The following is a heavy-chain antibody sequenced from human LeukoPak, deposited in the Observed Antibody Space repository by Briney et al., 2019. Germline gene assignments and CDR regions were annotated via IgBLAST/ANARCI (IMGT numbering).Heavy chain of an antibody. V-gene: IGHV4-59*12. J-gene: IGHJ5*02. D-gene: IGHD2-2*01. CDR2: IYYSGST. CDR3: ARGPEDIVVVPAALSWFDP. Sequence: SETLSLTCTVSGGSISSYYWSWIRQPPGKGLEWIGYIYYSGSTNYNPSLKSRVTISVDTSKNQFSLKLSSVTAADTAVYYCARGPEDIVVVPAALSWFDPWGQGTLVTVSS. CDR1: GGSISSYY.